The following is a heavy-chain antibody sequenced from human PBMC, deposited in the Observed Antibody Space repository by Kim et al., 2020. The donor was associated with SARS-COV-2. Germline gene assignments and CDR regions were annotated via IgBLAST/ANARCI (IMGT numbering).Heavy chain of an antibody. CDR3: ARGASVVVVAATPTADFDY. CDR1: GFTFSSYA. D-gene: IGHD2-15*01. CDR2: ISYDGSNK. Sequence: GGSLRLSCAASGFTFSSYAMHWVRQAPGKGLEWVAVISYDGSNKYYADSVKGRFTISRDNSKNTLYLQMNSLRAEDTAVYYCARGASVVVVAATPTADFDYWGQGTLVTVSS. V-gene: IGHV3-30*04. J-gene: IGHJ4*02.